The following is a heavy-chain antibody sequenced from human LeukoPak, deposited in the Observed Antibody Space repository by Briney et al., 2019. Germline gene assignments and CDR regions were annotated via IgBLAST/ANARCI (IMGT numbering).Heavy chain of an antibody. D-gene: IGHD6-19*01. Sequence: NPSETLSLTCAVYGGSFSGYYWSWIRQPPGKGLEWIGEINHSGSTNYNPSLKSRVTISVDTSKNQFSLKLSSVTAADTAVYYCATSYSSVFDYWGQGTLVTVSS. CDR3: ATSYSSVFDY. CDR1: GGSFSGYY. CDR2: INHSGST. V-gene: IGHV4-34*01. J-gene: IGHJ4*02.